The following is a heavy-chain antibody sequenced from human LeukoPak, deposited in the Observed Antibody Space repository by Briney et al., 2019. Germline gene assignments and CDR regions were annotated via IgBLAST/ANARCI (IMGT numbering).Heavy chain of an antibody. V-gene: IGHV4-39*01. Sequence: SETLSLTCTVSGGSISSSSYYWGWIRQPPGKGLEWIGSIYYSGSTYYNPSLKSRVTISVDTSKNQFSLKLSSVTAADTAVYYCARSWVVGATTGFDYWGQGTLVTVSS. CDR2: IYYSGST. D-gene: IGHD1-26*01. CDR1: GGSISSSSYY. CDR3: ARSWVVGATTGFDY. J-gene: IGHJ4*02.